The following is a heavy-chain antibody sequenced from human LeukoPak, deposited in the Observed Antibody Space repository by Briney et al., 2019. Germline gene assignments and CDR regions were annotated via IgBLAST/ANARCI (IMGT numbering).Heavy chain of an antibody. D-gene: IGHD2-15*01. J-gene: IGHJ2*01. CDR3: ARWAYCSGGSCYPRYWYFDL. CDR2: IYYSGST. Sequence: SETLSLTCTVSGGSISSYDWSWIRQPPGKGLEWIGYIYYSGSTNYNPSLKSRVTISVDTSKNQFSLKLSSVTAADTAVYYCARWAYCSGGSCYPRYWYFDLWGRGTLVTVSS. V-gene: IGHV4-59*01. CDR1: GGSISSYD.